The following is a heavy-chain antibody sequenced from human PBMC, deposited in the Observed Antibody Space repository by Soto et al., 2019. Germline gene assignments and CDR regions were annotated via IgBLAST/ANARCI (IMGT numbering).Heavy chain of an antibody. V-gene: IGHV1-46*01. D-gene: IGHD2-21*02. J-gene: IGHJ4*02. CDR3: ARGGHVVVVTAALDY. Sequence: QVQLVQSGAEVKKPGASVKVSCKASGDTFTDYYIHWVRQAPGQGLEWMGTVNPSGGHTTYARHLMVRMTMNRNTSTSTLYMELTSLTSEDTAIYYCARGGHVVVVTAALDYWGQGTLVTVSS. CDR1: GDTFTDYY. CDR2: VNPSGGHT.